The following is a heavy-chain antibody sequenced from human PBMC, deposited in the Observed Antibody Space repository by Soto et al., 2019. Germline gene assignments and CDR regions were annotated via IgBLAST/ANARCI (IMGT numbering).Heavy chain of an antibody. Sequence: SETLSLTCTVSGGSISSYYWSWIRQPPGKGLEWIGYIYYSGSTNYNPSLKSRVTISVDTSKNQFSLKLSSVTAADTAMYYCARRRSSDYDFWSGYYYYYMDVWGKGTTVTVSS. J-gene: IGHJ6*03. D-gene: IGHD3-3*01. CDR2: IYYSGST. CDR1: GGSISSYY. V-gene: IGHV4-59*01. CDR3: ARRRSSDYDFWSGYYYYYMDV.